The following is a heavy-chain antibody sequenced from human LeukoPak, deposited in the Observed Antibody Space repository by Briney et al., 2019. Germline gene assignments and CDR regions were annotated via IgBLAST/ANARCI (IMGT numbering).Heavy chain of an antibody. CDR1: GFTFSSYA. J-gene: IGHJ3*02. Sequence: GGSLRLSCAASGFTFSSYAMHWVRQAPGKGLEWVAVISYDGSNKYYADSVKGRFTISRDNSKNTLYLQMNSLRAEDTAVYYCASGGRFSSGWHISAFDIWGQGTMVTVSS. CDR3: ASGGRFSSGWHISAFDI. D-gene: IGHD6-19*01. CDR2: ISYDGSNK. V-gene: IGHV3-30*04.